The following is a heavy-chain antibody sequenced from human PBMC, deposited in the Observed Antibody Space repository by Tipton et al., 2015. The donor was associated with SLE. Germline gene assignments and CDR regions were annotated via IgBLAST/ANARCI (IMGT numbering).Heavy chain of an antibody. D-gene: IGHD2-8*01. CDR1: GDSIRSSRYY. V-gene: IGHV4-39*07. J-gene: IGHJ4*02. Sequence: TLSLTCTVSGDSIRSSRYYWGWIRQPPGKGLEWIGSIYYSGTTYYNPSLKSRLTLSMDTSKNQFSLRVSSVTAADTAVYYCARRYGTSFDYWDQGTLVTVSS. CDR2: IYYSGTT. CDR3: ARRYGTSFDY.